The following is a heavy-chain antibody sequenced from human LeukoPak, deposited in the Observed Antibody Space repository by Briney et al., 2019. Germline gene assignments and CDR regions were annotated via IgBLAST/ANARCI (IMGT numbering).Heavy chain of an antibody. Sequence: ASAKVSCKASGYTFTSYYMHWVRQAPGQGLEWMGIINPSGGSTSYAQKFQGRGTMTTDTSTSTVYMELSSLRSEDTAVYYCARDTDGTFDYWGQGTLVTVSS. J-gene: IGHJ4*02. D-gene: IGHD2-8*01. V-gene: IGHV1-46*01. CDR1: GYTFTSYY. CDR3: ARDTDGTFDY. CDR2: INPSGGST.